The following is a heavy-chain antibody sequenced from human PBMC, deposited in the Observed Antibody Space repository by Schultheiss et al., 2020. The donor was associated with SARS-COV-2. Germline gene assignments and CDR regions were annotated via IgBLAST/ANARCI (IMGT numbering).Heavy chain of an antibody. Sequence: SQTLSLTCTVSGGSISSYYWSWIRQPAGKGLECIGRIYTSGRTNYNPSLKSRLTMSVDASKNQFSLKLTSVTAADTAVYYCARVDTIEGGGMDVWGQGTTVTVSS. CDR2: IYTSGRT. CDR1: GGSISSYY. J-gene: IGHJ6*02. V-gene: IGHV4-4*07. CDR3: ARVDTIEGGGMDV. D-gene: IGHD2-15*01.